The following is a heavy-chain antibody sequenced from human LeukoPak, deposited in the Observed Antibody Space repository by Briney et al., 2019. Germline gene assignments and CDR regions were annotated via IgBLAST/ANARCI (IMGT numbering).Heavy chain of an antibody. J-gene: IGHJ4*02. Sequence: SETLSLTCAVSGYSISSGYYWGWIRQPAGKGLEWIGRIYTSGSTNYNPSLKSRVTISVDTSKNQFSLKLSSVTAADTAVYYYARVPLPEQHVDYWGQGTLVTVSS. V-gene: IGHV4-61*02. D-gene: IGHD6-13*01. CDR2: IYTSGST. CDR3: ARVPLPEQHVDY. CDR1: GYSISSGYY.